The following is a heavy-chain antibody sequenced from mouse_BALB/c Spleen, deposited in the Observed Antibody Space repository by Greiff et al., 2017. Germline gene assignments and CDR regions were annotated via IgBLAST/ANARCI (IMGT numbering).Heavy chain of an antibody. Sequence: QVQLKESGPGLVAPSQSLSITCTVSGFSLTSYDISWIRQPPGKGLEWLGVIWTGGGTNYNSAFMSRLSISKDNSKSQVFLKMNRLQTDDTAIYYCVRDTYYYGSSYAMDYWGQGTSVTVSS. D-gene: IGHD1-1*01. J-gene: IGHJ4*01. CDR3: VRDTYYYGSSYAMDY. CDR2: IWTGGGT. CDR1: GFSLTSYD. V-gene: IGHV2-9-2*01.